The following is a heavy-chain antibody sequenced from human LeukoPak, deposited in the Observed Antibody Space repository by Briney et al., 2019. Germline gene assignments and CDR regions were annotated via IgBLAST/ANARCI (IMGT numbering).Heavy chain of an antibody. D-gene: IGHD1-26*01. CDR1: GGSISSSSYY. J-gene: IGHJ3*02. CDR3: AILVGAAVSDAFDI. Sequence: SETLSLTCTVSGGSISSSSYYWGWIRQSPGKGLEWIGSIYYSGSTYYNPSLKSRVTISVDTSKNQFSLKLSSVTAADTAVYYCAILVGAAVSDAFDIWGQGTMVTVSS. CDR2: IYYSGST. V-gene: IGHV4-39*01.